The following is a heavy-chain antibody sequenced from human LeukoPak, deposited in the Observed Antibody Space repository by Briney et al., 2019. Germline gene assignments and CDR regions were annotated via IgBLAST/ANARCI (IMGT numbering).Heavy chain of an antibody. J-gene: IGHJ4*02. CDR3: ARDLIVGATRAFDY. V-gene: IGHV4-4*07. D-gene: IGHD1-26*01. Sequence: PSETLSLTCTVSGGSISSYYWSWIRQPAGKGLEWIGRIYTSGSTNYNPSLKSRVTMSVDTSKNQFSLKLSSVTAADTAVYYCARDLIVGATRAFDYWGQGTLVTVSS. CDR2: IYTSGST. CDR1: GGSISSYY.